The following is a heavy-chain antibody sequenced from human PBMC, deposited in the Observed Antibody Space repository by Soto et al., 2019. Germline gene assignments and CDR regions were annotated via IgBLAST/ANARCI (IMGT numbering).Heavy chain of an antibody. CDR3: ARAWRQSEDVLPLGS. CDR2: ISSSSSTI. V-gene: IGHV3-48*02. J-gene: IGHJ5*02. Sequence: GGSLRLSCAASGFTFSSYSMNWVRQAPGKGLEWVSYISSSSSTIYYADSVKGRFTISRDNAKNSLYLQMNSLRDEDTAVYYCARAWRQSEDVLPLGSWGQGTLVTVSS. CDR1: GFTFSSYS. D-gene: IGHD3-10*01.